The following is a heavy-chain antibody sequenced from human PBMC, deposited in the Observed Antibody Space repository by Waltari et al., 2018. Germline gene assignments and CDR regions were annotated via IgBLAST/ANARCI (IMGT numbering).Heavy chain of an antibody. V-gene: IGHV3-53*01. Sequence: EVQLVESGGGLIQPGGSLRLSCAASGFTVSSNYMSWVRQAPGKGMEWVSVIYSGGSTYYADSVKGRFTISRDNSKNTLYLQMNSLRAEDTAVYYCARDAPLDSSGYYGYYFDYWGQGTLVTVSS. CDR2: IYSGGST. CDR3: ARDAPLDSSGYYGYYFDY. J-gene: IGHJ4*02. D-gene: IGHD3-22*01. CDR1: GFTVSSNY.